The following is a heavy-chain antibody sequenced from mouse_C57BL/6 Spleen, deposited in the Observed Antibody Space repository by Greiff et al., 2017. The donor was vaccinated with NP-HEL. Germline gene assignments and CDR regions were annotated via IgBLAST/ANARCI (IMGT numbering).Heavy chain of an antibody. CDR2: IDPEDGET. CDR1: GFNIKDYY. J-gene: IGHJ2*01. CDR3: ARGDYGSSSLYYFDY. D-gene: IGHD1-1*01. V-gene: IGHV14-2*01. Sequence: EVQLQQSGAELVKPGASVKLSCTASGFNIKDYYMHWVKQRTEQGLEWIGRIDPEDGETKYAPKFQGKAPITADTSSNTAYLQLSSLTSEDTAVYYGARGDYGSSSLYYFDYWGQGTTLTVSS.